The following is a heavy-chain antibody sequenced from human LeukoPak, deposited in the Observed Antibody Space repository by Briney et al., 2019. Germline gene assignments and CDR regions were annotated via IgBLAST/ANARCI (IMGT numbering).Heavy chain of an antibody. V-gene: IGHV4-4*07. CDR3: ARVGGSYYYYYYYMDV. Sequence: PSETLSLTCTVSGGSITSYYWSWIRQPAGKGLEWIGRIHTSGSTNYNSSLKSRVTMSVDMSKNQFSLKLSSVTAADTAVYYCARVGGSYYYYYYYMDVWGKGTTVTVSS. CDR1: GGSITSYY. D-gene: IGHD1-26*01. J-gene: IGHJ6*03. CDR2: IHTSGST.